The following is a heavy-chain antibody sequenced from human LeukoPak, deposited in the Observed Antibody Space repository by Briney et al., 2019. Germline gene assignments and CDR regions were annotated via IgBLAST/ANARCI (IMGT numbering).Heavy chain of an antibody. D-gene: IGHD2-15*01. CDR1: GGSFSVYY. V-gene: IGHV3-11*01. CDR3: AIGGSGSI. Sequence: LSLTCAVYGGSFSVYYWSWIRQAPGKGLEWVSYISSSGSTIYYADSVKGRFTISRDNAKNSLYLQMNSLRAEDTAVYYCAIGGSGSIWGQGTLVTVSS. J-gene: IGHJ4*02. CDR2: ISSSGSTI.